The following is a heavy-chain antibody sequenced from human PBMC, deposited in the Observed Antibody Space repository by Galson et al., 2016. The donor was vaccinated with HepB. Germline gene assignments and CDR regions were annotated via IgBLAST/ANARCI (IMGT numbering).Heavy chain of an antibody. D-gene: IGHD3-10*01. CDR1: GYTFTSYY. V-gene: IGHV1-46*01. CDR3: ARDQGFGEDN. J-gene: IGHJ4*02. Sequence: SVKVSCTASGYTFTSYYMHWVRQAPGQGLEWMGIINPSGGTTTYAQKFQGRVTMTWDTSTSTVYMELRSMGSEDTAIYYCARDQGFGEDNWGQGTLVTVSS. CDR2: INPSGGTT.